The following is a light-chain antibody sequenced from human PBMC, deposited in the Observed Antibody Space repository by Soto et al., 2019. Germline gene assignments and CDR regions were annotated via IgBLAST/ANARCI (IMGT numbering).Light chain of an antibody. CDR2: AAS. V-gene: IGKV1-39*01. CDR1: QSSSSY. J-gene: IGKJ1*01. Sequence: DIQMTQSPSSLSASVGDRVTITCRASQSSSSYLNWYQQKPGKAPKLLIYAASSLQSGVPSRFSGSGSGTDFTLTISSLQLEDFATYYCRQSYSTPRTFGQGTKVEIK. CDR3: RQSYSTPRT.